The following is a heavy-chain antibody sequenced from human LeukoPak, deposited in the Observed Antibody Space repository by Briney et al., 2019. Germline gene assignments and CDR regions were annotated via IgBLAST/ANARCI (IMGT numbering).Heavy chain of an antibody. J-gene: IGHJ6*02. CDR1: GFTFSDYS. CDR3: ARCSGGTCYSGAHSFYGMDV. CDR2: ISSSSDSI. V-gene: IGHV3-21*01. D-gene: IGHD2-15*01. Sequence: GGSLRLSCAASGFTFSDYSMNWVRQAPGKGLEWVSSISSSSDSIYYADSVKGRFTISRDNPKNSLYLQVNSLRAEDTAVYYCARCSGGTCYSGAHSFYGMDVWGQGTTVSVSS.